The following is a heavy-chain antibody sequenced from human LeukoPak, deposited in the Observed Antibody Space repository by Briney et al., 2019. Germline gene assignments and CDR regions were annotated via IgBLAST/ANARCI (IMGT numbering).Heavy chain of an antibody. CDR2: IHYSGST. CDR3: ARAVAKGSIVVDTFDY. CDR1: GGSISSGGYY. D-gene: IGHD3-22*01. Sequence: PSETLSLTCTVSGGSISSGGYYWSWIRQHPGKGLEWIGYIHYSGSTYYNPSLKSRVTISVDTSKNQFSLKLSSVTAADTAVYYCARAVAKGSIVVDTFDYWGQGTLVTVSS. J-gene: IGHJ4*02. V-gene: IGHV4-31*03.